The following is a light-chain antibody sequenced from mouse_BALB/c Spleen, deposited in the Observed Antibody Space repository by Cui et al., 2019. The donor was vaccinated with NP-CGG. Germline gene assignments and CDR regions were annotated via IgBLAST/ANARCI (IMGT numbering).Light chain of an antibody. J-gene: IGLJ1*01. Sequence: QAGVTQETAPTTSPGETVTLTCRSSTGAVTTSNYANWVQEKPDHVFTGLIGGTNNRAPGVPARFSGSPIGDKAALTITGAQTEDEAIYFCALWYSNHWVFGGGTKVTVL. CDR2: GTN. CDR3: ALWYSNHWV. V-gene: IGLV1*01. CDR1: TGAVTTSNY.